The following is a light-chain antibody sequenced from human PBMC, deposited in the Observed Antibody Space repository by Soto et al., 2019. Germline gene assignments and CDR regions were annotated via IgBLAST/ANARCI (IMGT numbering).Light chain of an antibody. CDR2: AAS. V-gene: IGKV1-9*01. Sequence: DIQLTQSPSFLSASVGDRVTITCRASQGISSYLAWYQQKPGKAPKLLIYAASTLQTGVPRRFSGSQTGTEFTLTISGLQPDDYASYFCLQYDSYPYSFGQGTKVDIK. CDR3: LQYDSYPYS. J-gene: IGKJ2*01. CDR1: QGISSY.